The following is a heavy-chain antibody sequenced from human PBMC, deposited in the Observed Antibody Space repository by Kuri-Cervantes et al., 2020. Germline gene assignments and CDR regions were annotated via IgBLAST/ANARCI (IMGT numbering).Heavy chain of an antibody. CDR1: GYSFTSYW. Sequence: GGSLRLSCKGSGYSFTSYWIGWVRQMPGKGLEWMGIIYPGDSDTRYSPSFQGQVTISADKSISTAYLQWSSLKASDTAMYYCARRYDFWSGYYSGYFDYRGQGTLVTVSS. CDR3: ARRYDFWSGYYSGYFDY. J-gene: IGHJ4*02. D-gene: IGHD3-3*01. V-gene: IGHV5-51*01. CDR2: IYPGDSDT.